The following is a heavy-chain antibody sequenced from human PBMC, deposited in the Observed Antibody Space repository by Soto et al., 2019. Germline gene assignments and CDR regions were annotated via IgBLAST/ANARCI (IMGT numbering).Heavy chain of an antibody. Sequence: GGSLRLSCAASGFTFSSYSMNWVRQAPGKGLEWVSSISSSSSYIYYADSVKGRFTISRDNAKNSLYLQMNSLRAEDTAVYYCARDQQLAGYGMDVWGQGTTVTVSS. CDR3: ARDQQLAGYGMDV. V-gene: IGHV3-21*01. J-gene: IGHJ6*02. CDR1: GFTFSSYS. D-gene: IGHD5-18*01. CDR2: ISSSSSYI.